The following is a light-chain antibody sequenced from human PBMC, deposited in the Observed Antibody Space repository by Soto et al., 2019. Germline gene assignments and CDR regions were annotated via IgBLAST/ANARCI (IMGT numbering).Light chain of an antibody. CDR2: DAS. V-gene: IGKV1-13*02. J-gene: IGKJ4*01. CDR3: QQFNTKPLT. CDR1: QGIGTA. Sequence: IQLTQSPSTLSASVGDRVTITCRASQGIGTALAWYHQRPGNSPDLLVYDASILQSGVPSRFSGSGSETDFSLTISGLQPEDFGHYYCQQFNTKPLTFGGGTRVEIK.